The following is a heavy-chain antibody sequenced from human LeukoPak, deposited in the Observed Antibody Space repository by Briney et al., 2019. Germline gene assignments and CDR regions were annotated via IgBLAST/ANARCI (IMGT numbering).Heavy chain of an antibody. CDR3: ARYGVGYCCGGSCYAFDI. J-gene: IGHJ3*02. CDR1: GVSISSSSYY. CDR2: IYYSGRT. D-gene: IGHD2-15*01. V-gene: IGHV4-39*01. Sequence: PSETLSLTCTVSGVSISSSSYYWGWIRQPPGKGLEWIGSIYYSGRTYYNPPLKSRATISVDTPKNQFSLKLSSVTAADRAVYYCARYGVGYCCGGSCYAFDIWGQGTMATVSS.